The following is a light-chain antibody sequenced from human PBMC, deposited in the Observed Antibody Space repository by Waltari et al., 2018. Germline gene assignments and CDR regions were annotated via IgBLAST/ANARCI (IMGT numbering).Light chain of an antibody. CDR2: AAS. Sequence: DIQMTQSPSSLSASVGDRVTVTSRASQSSSSYLNWYQQKPGKAPKLLIYAASSLHSGVPSRFSGSGSGTDFTLTISCLQPEDFATYYCQQSYTSPWTFGQGTKVEIK. V-gene: IGKV1-39*01. CDR3: QQSYTSPWT. CDR1: QSSSSY. J-gene: IGKJ1*01.